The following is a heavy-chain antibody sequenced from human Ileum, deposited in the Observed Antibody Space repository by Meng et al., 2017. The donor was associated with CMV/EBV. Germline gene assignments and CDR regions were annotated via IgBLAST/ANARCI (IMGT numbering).Heavy chain of an antibody. J-gene: IGHJ4*02. D-gene: IGHD3-3*01. CDR2: INHGGSS. CDR3: ARASPQRRFLSY. Sequence: QVQLQEVGAGLRTPSETPSIMCAVYGGSFSEYHWSWIRQPPGKGLEWIGEINHGGSSNYNPSLKSRVTISVDRSRNQVSLKLTSVTAADTAVYYCARASPQRRFLSYWGQGTLVTVSS. CDR1: GGSFSEYH. V-gene: IGHV4-34*01.